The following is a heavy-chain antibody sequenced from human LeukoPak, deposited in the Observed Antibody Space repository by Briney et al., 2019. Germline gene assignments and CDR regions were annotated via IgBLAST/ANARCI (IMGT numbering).Heavy chain of an antibody. D-gene: IGHD2-15*01. J-gene: IGHJ6*02. V-gene: IGHV1-46*01. CDR1: GYTFTSYY. Sequence: GASVKVSCKASGYTFTSYYMHWVRQAPGQGLEWMGIINPSGGSTSYAQKFQGRVTMTTDTSTSTAYMELRSLRSDDTAVYYCARGLVRCSGGSCYSDYYYYYGMDVWGQGTTVTVSS. CDR2: INPSGGST. CDR3: ARGLVRCSGGSCYSDYYYYYGMDV.